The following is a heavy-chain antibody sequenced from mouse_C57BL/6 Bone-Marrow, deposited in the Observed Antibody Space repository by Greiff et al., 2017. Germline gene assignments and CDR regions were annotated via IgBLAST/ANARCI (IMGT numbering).Heavy chain of an antibody. J-gene: IGHJ1*03. D-gene: IGHD1-1*01. Sequence: VQLQQSGAELVRPGASVTLSCKASGYTFTDYEMPWVKQTPVHGLEWIGAIDPETGGTAYNQKFKGKAILTADKSSSTAYMELRSLTSEDSAVYYCGFITTVGAGSYWYFDVWGTGTTVTVSS. V-gene: IGHV1-15*01. CDR1: GYTFTDYE. CDR3: GFITTVGAGSYWYFDV. CDR2: IDPETGGT.